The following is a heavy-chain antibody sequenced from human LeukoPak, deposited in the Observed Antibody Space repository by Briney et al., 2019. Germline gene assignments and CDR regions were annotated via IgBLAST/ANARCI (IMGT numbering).Heavy chain of an antibody. CDR3: ARCGYSDGWSCDH. CDR2: INTGNGNT. V-gene: IGHV1-3*04. CDR1: GYTFTSHS. Sequence: EASVTVSCTASGYTFTSHSKHWVRQAPGQRLEWMGWINTGNGNTKYSQKFQGRVTVTRDTSASTAYMELSSLRSEDTAVYYCARCGYSDGWSCDHWGQGTLVTVSS. D-gene: IGHD5-18*01. J-gene: IGHJ5*02.